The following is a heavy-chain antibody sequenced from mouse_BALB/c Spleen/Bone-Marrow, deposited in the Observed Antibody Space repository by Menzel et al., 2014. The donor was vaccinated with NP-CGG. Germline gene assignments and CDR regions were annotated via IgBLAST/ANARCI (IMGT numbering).Heavy chain of an antibody. CDR3: ARPRFDY. CDR1: GYTFTSYW. CDR2: ITPSTGYI. V-gene: IGHV1-7*01. J-gene: IGHJ3*01. Sequence: QVQLQQSGAELAKPGASVKMSCKASGYTFTSYWMHWIKQRPGQGLEWIGYITPSTGYIEYNQKFKDKATLTADKSSSTAYMQLSSLTAEDSAVYYCARPRFDYWGQETLVTVST.